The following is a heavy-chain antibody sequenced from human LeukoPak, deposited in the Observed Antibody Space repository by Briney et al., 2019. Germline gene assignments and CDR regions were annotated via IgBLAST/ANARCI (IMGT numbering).Heavy chain of an antibody. CDR1: GFTFSSYS. CDR3: AKDASYHDSSGYYDKFFD. CDR2: ISSSSSYI. D-gene: IGHD3-22*01. V-gene: IGHV3-21*01. J-gene: IGHJ4*02. Sequence: GGSLRLSCAASGFTFSSYSMNWVRQAPGKGLEWVSSISSSSSYIYYADSVKGRFTITRDNAKNSLYLQMNSLRAEDTAVYSGAKDASYHDSSGYYDKFFDWGQGTLVTVSS.